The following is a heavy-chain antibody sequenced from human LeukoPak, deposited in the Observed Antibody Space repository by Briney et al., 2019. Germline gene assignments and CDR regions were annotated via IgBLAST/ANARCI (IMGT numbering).Heavy chain of an antibody. CDR2: ISAYNGNT. CDR3: ARAGDSLRYFDWLPLPFDY. D-gene: IGHD3-9*01. CDR1: GYTFTSYG. Sequence: ASVTVSCKASGYTFTSYGISWVRQAPGQGLEWMGWISAYNGNTNYAQKLQGRVTMTTDTSTSTAYMELRSLRSDDTAVYYCARAGDSLRYFDWLPLPFDYWGQGTLVTVSS. V-gene: IGHV1-18*01. J-gene: IGHJ4*02.